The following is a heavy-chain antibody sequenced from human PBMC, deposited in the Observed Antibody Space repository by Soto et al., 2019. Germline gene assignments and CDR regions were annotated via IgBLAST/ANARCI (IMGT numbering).Heavy chain of an antibody. V-gene: IGHV4-4*02. Sequence: SETLSLTCAVSGGSISSSNWWSWVRQPPGKGLEWIGEIYHSGSTNYNPSLKSRVTISVDKSKNQFSLKLSSVTAADTTVYYCARATVLYYYYYGMDVWGQGTTVTVSS. CDR3: ARATVLYYYYYGMDV. J-gene: IGHJ6*02. CDR1: GGSISSSNW. D-gene: IGHD4-17*01. CDR2: IYHSGST.